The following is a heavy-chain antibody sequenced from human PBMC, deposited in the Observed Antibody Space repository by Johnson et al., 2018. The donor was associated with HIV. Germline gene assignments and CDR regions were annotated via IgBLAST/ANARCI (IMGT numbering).Heavy chain of an antibody. J-gene: IGHJ3*02. CDR1: GFPFSNYG. CDR2: HWFAGRNK. Sequence: VQLVESGGGVVQPGRSLRLSCAAPGFPFSNYGMHWARPAPGKGPGRGAVHWFAGRNKYYADPVKGRFTIARDHSKNTLYLQMNRLGAEDTAVYYCAKEGITMEVDIWGQGTMVTVSS. V-gene: IGHV3-33*06. CDR3: AKEGITMEVDI. D-gene: IGHD3-10*01.